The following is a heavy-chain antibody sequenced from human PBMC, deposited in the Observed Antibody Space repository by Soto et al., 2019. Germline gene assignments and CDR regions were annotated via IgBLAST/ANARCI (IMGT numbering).Heavy chain of an antibody. D-gene: IGHD1-26*01. J-gene: IGHJ6*02. CDR2: IGTAGDT. V-gene: IGHV3-13*01. CDR1: GFTFSSYD. CDR3: ARGGVVGATGGGYYYYGMDV. Sequence: EVQLLESGGGLVQPGGSLRLSCAASGFTFSSYDMHWVRQATGKGLEWVSAIGTAGDTYYPGSVKGRFTISRENAKNSLYLQMNSLRAGDTAVYYCARGGVVGATGGGYYYYGMDVWGQGTTVTVSS.